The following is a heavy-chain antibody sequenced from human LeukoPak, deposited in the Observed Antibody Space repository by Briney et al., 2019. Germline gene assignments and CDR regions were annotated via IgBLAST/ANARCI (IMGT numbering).Heavy chain of an antibody. J-gene: IGHJ4*02. CDR2: ISGSGGST. V-gene: IGHV3-23*01. D-gene: IGHD3-3*01. CDR1: GFTFSSYA. CDR3: AKSVVIIPHFDY. Sequence: PGRSLRLSCAASGFTFSSYAMSWVRQAPGKGLEWVSAISGSGGSTYYADSVKGRFTISRDNSKNTLYLQMNSLRAEDTAVYYCAKSVVIIPHFDYWGQGTLVTVSS.